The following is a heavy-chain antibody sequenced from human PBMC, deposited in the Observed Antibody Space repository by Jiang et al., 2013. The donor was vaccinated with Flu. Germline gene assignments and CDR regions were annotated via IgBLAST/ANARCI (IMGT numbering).Heavy chain of an antibody. V-gene: IGHV1-3*01. J-gene: IGHJ6*01. D-gene: IGHD1-26*01. CDR1: EYTFTAYA. Sequence: SGAEVKKPGASVKISCKASEYTFTAYAIHWVRQAPGQGLQWMGWINAGNGHTEYSQNFRGRISISRDTSASTAFVELSSLTSDDTGLYYCARGAVGVTDPHYYQYMDVWGEGTTVIVSS. CDR3: ARGAVGVTDPHYYQYMDV. CDR2: INAGNGHT.